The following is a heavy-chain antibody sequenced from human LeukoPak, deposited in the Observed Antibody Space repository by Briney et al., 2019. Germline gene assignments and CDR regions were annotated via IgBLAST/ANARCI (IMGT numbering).Heavy chain of an antibody. CDR1: GSTFSSYE. Sequence: QPGGSLRLSCAASGSTFSSYEMNWVRQAPGKGLEWVSYISSSGSTIYYADSVKGRFTISRDNAKNSLYLQMNSLRAEDTAVYYCARDYGGYYPLDYWGQGTLVTVSS. CDR2: ISSSGSTI. J-gene: IGHJ4*02. D-gene: IGHD3-22*01. V-gene: IGHV3-48*03. CDR3: ARDYGGYYPLDY.